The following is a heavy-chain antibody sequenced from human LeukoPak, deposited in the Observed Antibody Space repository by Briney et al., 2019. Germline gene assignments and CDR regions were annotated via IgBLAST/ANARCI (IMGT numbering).Heavy chain of an antibody. Sequence: GGSLRLSCAASGFTFSSYSMNWVRQAPGKGLEWVASISSSGSYIYYADSVKGRITISRDNAKNSLYLQMNSLRAGDTAVYYCARVEDFDYWGQGTLVTVSS. CDR1: GFTFSSYS. V-gene: IGHV3-21*01. J-gene: IGHJ4*02. CDR2: ISSSGSYI. CDR3: ARVEDFDY.